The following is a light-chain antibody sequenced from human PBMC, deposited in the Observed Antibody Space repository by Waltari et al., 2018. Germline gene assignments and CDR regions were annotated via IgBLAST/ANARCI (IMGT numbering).Light chain of an antibody. CDR3: QQSYSIPWT. CDR2: AAS. J-gene: IGKJ1*01. V-gene: IGKV1-39*01. Sequence: DIQMTQSPSSLSASVGDSVTITCRPSQGISTYLNWYQQKPGKAPKLLIHAASTLQSGAPSRFSGSGSWTEFTLTISSLQPEDFATYYCQQSYSIPWTFGQGTEVEI. CDR1: QGISTY.